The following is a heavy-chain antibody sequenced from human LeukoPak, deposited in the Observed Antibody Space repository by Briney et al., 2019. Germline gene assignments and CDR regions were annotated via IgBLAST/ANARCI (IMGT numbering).Heavy chain of an antibody. Sequence: PGGSLRLSCAASGFTFSNYAMSWVRQAPGKGLEWVSVISGSGGSTYYADSVKGRFTVSRDNSKNTLYLQMNSLRAEDTAVYYCAKDLGTRSIAETGHFDYWGQGTLVTVSS. D-gene: IGHD6-13*01. CDR2: ISGSGGST. J-gene: IGHJ4*02. CDR3: AKDLGTRSIAETGHFDY. CDR1: GFTFSNYA. V-gene: IGHV3-23*01.